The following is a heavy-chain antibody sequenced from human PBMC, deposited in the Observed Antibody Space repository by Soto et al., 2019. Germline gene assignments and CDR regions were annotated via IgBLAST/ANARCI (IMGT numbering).Heavy chain of an antibody. CDR3: AKGCSGGSCYLGY. Sequence: QVQLVESGGGVVQPGRSLRLSCAASGFTFSSYGMHWVRQAPGKGLEWVAVISYDGSNKYYADSVKGRFTISRDNSKNTLYLQMNSLRAEDTAVYYCAKGCSGGSCYLGYWGQGTLVTVSS. D-gene: IGHD2-15*01. V-gene: IGHV3-30*18. J-gene: IGHJ4*02. CDR1: GFTFSSYG. CDR2: ISYDGSNK.